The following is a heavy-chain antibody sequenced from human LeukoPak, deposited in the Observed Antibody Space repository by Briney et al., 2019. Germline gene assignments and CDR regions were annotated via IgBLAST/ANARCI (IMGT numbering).Heavy chain of an antibody. J-gene: IGHJ4*02. CDR1: GFTFRNYW. CDR2: INEGGNEK. CDR3: ARHPNSNWDY. D-gene: IGHD6-13*01. Sequence: GGSLRLSCAASGFTFRNYWMSWVRQVPGKGLEWVVNINEGGNEKNYVDSVKDRFTASRDNAQNSLYLQMNSLRVEDTAVYYCARHPNSNWDYWGQGTLVTVSS. V-gene: IGHV3-7*03.